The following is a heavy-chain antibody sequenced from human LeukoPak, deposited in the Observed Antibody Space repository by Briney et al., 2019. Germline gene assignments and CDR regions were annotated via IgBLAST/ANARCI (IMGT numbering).Heavy chain of an antibody. CDR1: GITFRSYG. D-gene: IGHD4-17*01. Sequence: GRSLRLSCAASGITFRSYGMHWVRQAPSKGLEWVAVISYDVSHKYYADSVKGRFSISRDNSKNTLYLQMNSLRADDTAVYYCAKGARGDTVTSIVGLNWFDPWGQGTLVTVSS. CDR2: ISYDVSHK. CDR3: AKGARGDTVTSIVGLNWFDP. V-gene: IGHV3-30*18. J-gene: IGHJ5*02.